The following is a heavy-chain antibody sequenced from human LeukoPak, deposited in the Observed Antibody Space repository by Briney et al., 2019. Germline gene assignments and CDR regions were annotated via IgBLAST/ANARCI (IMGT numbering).Heavy chain of an antibody. CDR3: ARVGYSFSINDWSRIGLGAYPTKYYYYMDV. D-gene: IGHD5-18*01. CDR2: INSGGGT. Sequence: SETLSLTCAVYGVSFSDYCWSWLRQPPGKGLEWVGEINSGGGTNHNPSLMRRVIMSVETSKNQFSLKVTSVSAADTAVYFCARVGYSFSINDWSRIGLGAYPTKYYYYMDVWGKGTTVTVSS. CDR1: GVSFSDYC. J-gene: IGHJ6*03. V-gene: IGHV4-34*01.